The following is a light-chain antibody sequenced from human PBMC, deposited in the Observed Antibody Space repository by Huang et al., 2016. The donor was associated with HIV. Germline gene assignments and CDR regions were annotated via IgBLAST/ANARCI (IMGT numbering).Light chain of an antibody. J-gene: IGKJ3*01. CDR2: VAS. CDR1: QSVSSRY. CDR3: QQYGTSRIFT. V-gene: IGKV3-20*01. Sequence: EIVLTQSPGTLSLSPGERATLSCRASQSVSSRYLAWYQQKPGQAPRRLIYVASYRATGIPDSFSGSGSWTDFTLTISRLEPEDLAVYYCQQYGTSRIFTFGPGTRVDIK.